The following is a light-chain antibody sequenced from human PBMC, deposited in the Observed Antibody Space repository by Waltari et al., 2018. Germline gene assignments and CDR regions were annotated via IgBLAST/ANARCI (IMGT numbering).Light chain of an antibody. CDR1: QSVSSN. CDR2: DAS. V-gene: IGKV3-11*01. Sequence: EIVLTQSPATLFLSPGERATLSCRASQSVSSNLAWYQQKPGQAPRLLVYDASNRATGVPARFSGSGSGTDVTLIISSLEPEDFAVYYCQHRHNWPLAFGGGTKVEIK. CDR3: QHRHNWPLA. J-gene: IGKJ4*01.